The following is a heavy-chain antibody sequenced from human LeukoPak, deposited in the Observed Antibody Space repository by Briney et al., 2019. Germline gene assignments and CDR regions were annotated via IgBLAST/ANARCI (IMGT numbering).Heavy chain of an antibody. Sequence: PSQTLSLTCSVSGGSFMTDNRYWSWIRQPPGKGLEWIGYIYYSGSTYYNPSLKSRVTISVDTSKNQFSLKLSSVTAADTAVYYCARHTTIFGVARFDYWGQGTLVTVSS. CDR3: ARHTTIFGVARFDY. CDR2: IYYSGST. V-gene: IGHV4-30-4*08. J-gene: IGHJ4*02. CDR1: GGSFMTDNRY. D-gene: IGHD3-3*01.